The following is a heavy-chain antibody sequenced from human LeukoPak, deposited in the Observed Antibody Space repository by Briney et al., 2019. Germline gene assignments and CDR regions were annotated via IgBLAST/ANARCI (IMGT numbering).Heavy chain of an antibody. Sequence: GGSLRLSCAASGFTFSSYAMSWVRQAPGKGLEWVSAISGSGGSTYYADSVKGRFTISRDNSKNTLYLQMNSLRAEDTAVYYCARAAGYCSSASCYGPLDYWGQGTLVTVSS. CDR3: ARAAGYCSSASCYGPLDY. J-gene: IGHJ4*02. V-gene: IGHV3-23*01. D-gene: IGHD2-2*01. CDR1: GFTFSSYA. CDR2: ISGSGGST.